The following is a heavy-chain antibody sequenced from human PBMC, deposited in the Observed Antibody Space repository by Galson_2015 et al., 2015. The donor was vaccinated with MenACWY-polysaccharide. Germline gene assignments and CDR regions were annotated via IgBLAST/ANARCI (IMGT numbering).Heavy chain of an antibody. V-gene: IGHV4-59*01. Sequence: ETLSLTCTVSGGSMSSYYWSWIRQPPGKGLEWIGYIYYSGSTNYSPSLKSRVTISVDTSKNQFSLKLSSVTAADTAVYYCARHASGRSWFDPWGQGALVTDSS. D-gene: IGHD3-10*01. CDR3: ARHASGRSWFDP. CDR2: IYYSGST. J-gene: IGHJ5*02. CDR1: GGSMSSYY.